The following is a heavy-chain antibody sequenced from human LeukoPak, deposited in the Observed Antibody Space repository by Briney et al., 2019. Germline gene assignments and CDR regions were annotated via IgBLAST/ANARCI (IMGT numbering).Heavy chain of an antibody. Sequence: PGGSLRLSCAASGVTFSSYAMHWVRQAPGKGLEWVAVISYDGSNKYYADSVKGRFTISRDNSKNTLYLQMNSLRAEGTAVYYCARELSVRGVIRYYGMDVWGKGTTVTVSS. CDR2: ISYDGSNK. D-gene: IGHD3-10*01. CDR1: GVTFSSYA. V-gene: IGHV3-30*04. CDR3: ARELSVRGVIRYYGMDV. J-gene: IGHJ6*04.